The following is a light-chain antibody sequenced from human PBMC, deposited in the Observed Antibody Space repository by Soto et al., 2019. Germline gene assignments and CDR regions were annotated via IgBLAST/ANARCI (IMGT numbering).Light chain of an antibody. CDR1: QSVSTN. CDR2: GAS. V-gene: IGKV3-15*01. Sequence: EIVMTQSPATLSVSPGERATLSCRASQSVSTNLAWYQQKPGQAPRVLISGASTRATGIPARFSGSGSGTEFTLTISSLQSEDFAVYYCHQYNNWPRTFGQGTKVEIK. CDR3: HQYNNWPRT. J-gene: IGKJ1*01.